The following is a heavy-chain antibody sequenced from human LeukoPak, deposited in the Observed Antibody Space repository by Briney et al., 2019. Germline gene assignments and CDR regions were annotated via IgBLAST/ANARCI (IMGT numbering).Heavy chain of an antibody. D-gene: IGHD2-8*01. CDR3: ATQFCTSSACDYPY. Sequence: GASVKVSCKASDYPFPSSDINWVRQAPGQGLEWMGWISVKNGNTKYAQRLQGRVTMTTDTSTSTAYMELRSLQTDDTAVYYCATQFCTSSACDYPYWGRGTLVTVSS. CDR2: ISVKNGNT. CDR1: DYPFPSSD. J-gene: IGHJ4*02. V-gene: IGHV1-18*01.